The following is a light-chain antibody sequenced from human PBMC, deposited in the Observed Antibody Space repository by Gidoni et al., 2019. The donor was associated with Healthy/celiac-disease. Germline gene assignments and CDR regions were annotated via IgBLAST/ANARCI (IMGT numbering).Light chain of an antibody. CDR2: VVS. V-gene: IGLV2-14*03. Sequence: QSALTQPASVSGSPGQSITISCTGTSSDVGGYRDVSWYQQHPAKAPKLMIYVVSNRPSGVSNRVSGCRSGNTASLTVSGLQAEDEAEYYCSSYTSTYVFGTGTKVTVL. CDR3: SSYTSTYV. CDR1: SSDVGGYRD. J-gene: IGLJ1*01.